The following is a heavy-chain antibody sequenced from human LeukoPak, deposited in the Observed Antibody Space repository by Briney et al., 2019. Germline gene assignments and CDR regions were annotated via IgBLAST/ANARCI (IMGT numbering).Heavy chain of an antibody. D-gene: IGHD4-17*01. CDR3: AREGDPTVTRKYYYYYYYMDV. J-gene: IGHJ6*03. CDR1: GYTFTSYD. Sequence: ASVKVSCKASGYTFTSYDINWVRQATGQGLEWMGWMNPNSGNTGYAQKSQGRVTITRNTSISTAYMELSSLRSEDTAVYYCAREGDPTVTRKYYYYYYYMDVWGKGTTVTVSS. CDR2: MNPNSGNT. V-gene: IGHV1-8*03.